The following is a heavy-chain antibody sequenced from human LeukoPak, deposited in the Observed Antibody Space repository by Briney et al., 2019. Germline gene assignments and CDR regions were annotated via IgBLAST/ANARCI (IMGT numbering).Heavy chain of an antibody. V-gene: IGHV1-8*03. J-gene: IGHJ4*02. CDR3: AIGYSGYDYYNY. CDR1: GYTFTSYD. CDR2: MNPNSGNT. Sequence: ASVKVSCKASGYTFTSYDINWARQATGQGLEWMGWMNPNSGNTGYAQKFQGRVTITRNTSISTAYMELSSLRSEDTAVYYCAIGYSGYDYYNYWGQGTLVTVSS. D-gene: IGHD5-12*01.